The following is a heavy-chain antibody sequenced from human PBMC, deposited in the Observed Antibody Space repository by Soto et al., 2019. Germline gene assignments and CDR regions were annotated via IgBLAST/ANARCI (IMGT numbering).Heavy chain of an antibody. D-gene: IGHD6-6*01. Sequence: EVQLVESGGVVVQHGGSLRLSCAASGFTFDDYTMHWVRQAPGKGLEWVSLISWDGGSTYYADSVKGRFTISRDNSKNYLYLQINSLSTEDTALYYCAKDMKARYYGMDVWGQGTTVTVSS. CDR3: AKDMKARYYGMDV. V-gene: IGHV3-43*01. CDR2: ISWDGGST. CDR1: GFTFDDYT. J-gene: IGHJ6*02.